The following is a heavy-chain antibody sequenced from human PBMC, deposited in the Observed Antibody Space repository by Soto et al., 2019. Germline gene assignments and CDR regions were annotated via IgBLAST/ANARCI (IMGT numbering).Heavy chain of an antibody. V-gene: IGHV3-7*02. J-gene: IGHJ4*02. CDR2: IKQDGSEK. CDR3: ATHTYSSGWYS. D-gene: IGHD6-13*01. Sequence: EVQLVESGGGLVQPGGSLRLSCAASGFTFSSYWMTWVRQAPGKGLEWVANIKQDGSEKYYVDSVKGRFTISRDNAEDSLFLQMNSLRAEDTAVYYCATHTYSSGWYSWGQGTLVTVS. CDR1: GFTFSSYW.